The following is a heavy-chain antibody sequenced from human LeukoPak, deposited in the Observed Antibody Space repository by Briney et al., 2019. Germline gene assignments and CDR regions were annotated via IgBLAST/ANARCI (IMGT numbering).Heavy chain of an antibody. J-gene: IGHJ3*02. V-gene: IGHV4-61*08. Sequence: SETLSLTCGVSGGSISSGGFSWSWIRQPPGTGLEWIGFIYYSGSTNYSPSLKSRVTISVDTSKNQFSLKLTSVTAADTAVYYCARHGNGAFDIWGQGTMVTVSS. CDR2: IYYSGST. D-gene: IGHD1-1*01. CDR1: GGSISSGGFS. CDR3: ARHGNGAFDI.